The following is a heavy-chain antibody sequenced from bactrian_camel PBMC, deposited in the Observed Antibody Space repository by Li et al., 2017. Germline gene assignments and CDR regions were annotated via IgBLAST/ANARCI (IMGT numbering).Heavy chain of an antibody. CDR3: ANLDGHY. Sequence: VQLVESGGGLVQPGGSVTLSCAASRFSISDTWMHWVRQAPGKGLEWVAGINSFGITTYYKESMKGRFTISRDNAKNMVYLQLNSLKIDDTAMYYCANLDGHYWGQGTQVTVS. CDR2: INSFGITT. CDR1: RFSISDTW. J-gene: IGHJ4*01. V-gene: IGHV3S1*01.